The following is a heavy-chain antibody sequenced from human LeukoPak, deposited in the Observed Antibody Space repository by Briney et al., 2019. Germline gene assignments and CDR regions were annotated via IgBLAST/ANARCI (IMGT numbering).Heavy chain of an antibody. J-gene: IGHJ4*02. CDR2: ITGRDGST. D-gene: IGHD3-22*01. Sequence: GGSLRPSCAISGFPFRDYAMSWVRQAPGRGLEWVSAITGRDGSTYYADSVTGRFTISRDNSRNKLYLQLNSLRVEDTAVYYCAKSGIGGYYESSVLGEFDYWGQGTLVTVSS. V-gene: IGHV3-23*01. CDR1: GFPFRDYA. CDR3: AKSGIGGYYESSVLGEFDY.